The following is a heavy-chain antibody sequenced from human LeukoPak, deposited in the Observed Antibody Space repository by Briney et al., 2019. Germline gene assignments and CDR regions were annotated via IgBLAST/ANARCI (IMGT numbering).Heavy chain of an antibody. Sequence: PSQTLSLTCAVSGGSISSGGYSWSWIRQPPGKGLEWIGYIYHSGSTYYNPSLKSRVTISVDRSKNQFSLKLSSVTAADTAVYYCARVSSGSYYKVDYWGQGTLVTVSS. CDR3: ARVSSGSYYKVDY. CDR1: GGSISSGGYS. D-gene: IGHD3-10*01. J-gene: IGHJ4*02. V-gene: IGHV4-30-2*01. CDR2: IYHSGST.